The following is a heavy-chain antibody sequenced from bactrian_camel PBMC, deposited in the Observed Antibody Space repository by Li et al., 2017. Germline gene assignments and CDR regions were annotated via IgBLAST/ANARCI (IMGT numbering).Heavy chain of an antibody. J-gene: IGHJ6*01. Sequence: VQLVESGGGSVQAGGSLRLSCAASGFTFSRVFMTWVRQAPGKELEWVSTINSNGINAWYKDTMKGRFTISRDNAKNTLYLQLNSLKTEDTAMYYCASGTNYYNAYDVWSFGYWGQGTQVTVS. D-gene: IGHD4*01. CDR3: ASGTNYYNAYDVWSFGY. CDR1: GFTFSRVF. V-gene: IGHV3S40*01. CDR2: INSNGINA.